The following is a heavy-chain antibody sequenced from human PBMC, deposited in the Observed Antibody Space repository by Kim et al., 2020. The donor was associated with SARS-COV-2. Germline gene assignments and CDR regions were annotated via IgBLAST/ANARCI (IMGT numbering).Heavy chain of an antibody. J-gene: IGHJ5*02. CDR2: INHSGST. CDR3: ARSRAATFTMVRGGGFDP. D-gene: IGHD3-10*01. Sequence: SETLSLTCAVYGGSFSGYYWSWIRQPPGKGLEWIGEINHSGSTNYNPSLKSRVTISVDTSKNQFSLKLSSVTAADTAVYYCARSRAATFTMVRGGGFDPWGQGTLVTVSS. CDR1: GGSFSGYY. V-gene: IGHV4-34*01.